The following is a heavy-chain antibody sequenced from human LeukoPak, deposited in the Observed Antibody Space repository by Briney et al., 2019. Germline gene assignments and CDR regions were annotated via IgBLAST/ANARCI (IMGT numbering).Heavy chain of an antibody. CDR1: GFTFSSYE. J-gene: IGHJ6*02. D-gene: IGHD5-18*01. CDR2: ISSSGSTI. Sequence: GGSLRLSCAASGFTFSSYEMNWVRQAPGKGLEWVSYISSSGSTIYYADSVKGRFTISRDNAKNSLYLQMNSLRAEDTGVYYCARGPAVRLWFQLSYYYYGMDVWGQGTTVTVSS. V-gene: IGHV3-48*03. CDR3: ARGPAVRLWFQLSYYYYGMDV.